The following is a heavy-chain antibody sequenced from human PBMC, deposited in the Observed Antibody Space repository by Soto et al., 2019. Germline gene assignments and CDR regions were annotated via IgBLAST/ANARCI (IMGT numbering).Heavy chain of an antibody. D-gene: IGHD4-17*01. CDR3: ARGTVTSGRWFGP. CDR2: ISTFNGNT. Sequence: QVHLVQSGTEVKEPGASVKVSCKASAYTFTGYTINWLRQAPGHGLEWMGWISTFNGNTKYAGNFEGRVTMTTNTSTTTAYMELTSLTFDDTAVYFCARGTVTSGRWFGPWGQGHLVSVSS. CDR1: AYTFTGYT. V-gene: IGHV1-18*04. J-gene: IGHJ5*02.